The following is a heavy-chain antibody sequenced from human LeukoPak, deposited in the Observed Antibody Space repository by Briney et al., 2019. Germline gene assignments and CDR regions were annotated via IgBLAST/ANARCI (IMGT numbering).Heavy chain of an antibody. D-gene: IGHD4-17*01. CDR1: GYTLTELS. V-gene: IGHV1-24*01. J-gene: IGHJ4*02. CDR2: FDPEDGET. Sequence: RASVTVSCKVSGYTLTELSMHWVRQAPGKGLEWMGGFDPEDGETIYAQKSQGRVTMTEDTSTDTAYMELSSLRSEDTAVYYCATGPPYGDPALDYWGQGTLVTVSS. CDR3: ATGPPYGDPALDY.